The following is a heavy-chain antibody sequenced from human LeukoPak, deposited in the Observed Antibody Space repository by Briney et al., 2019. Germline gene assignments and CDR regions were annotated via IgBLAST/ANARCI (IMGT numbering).Heavy chain of an antibody. J-gene: IGHJ4*02. V-gene: IGHV3-48*03. Sequence: GGSLRLSCAASGFTFSSYEMNWVRQAPGKGREGVSYISSSGSNIYYGDSVKGRFTISRDNDKNSLYLQMNSLRDEDTAVYYCAREDSSGYKPFDYWGTGTLVTVAS. D-gene: IGHD3-22*01. CDR3: AREDSSGYKPFDY. CDR1: GFTFSSYE. CDR2: ISSSGSNI.